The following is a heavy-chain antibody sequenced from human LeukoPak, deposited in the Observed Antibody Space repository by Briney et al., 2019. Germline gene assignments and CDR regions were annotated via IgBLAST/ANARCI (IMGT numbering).Heavy chain of an antibody. CDR2: FDPEDGET. D-gene: IGHD3-22*01. Sequence: ASVKVSCKVSGYTLTELSMHWVRQAPGKGLEWMGGFDPEDGETIYAQKFQGRVTMTEDTSTDTAYMELSSLRSEDTAVYYCATVAGSYYYDSSXXXYFDYWGQGTLVTVSS. CDR3: ATVAGSYYYDSSXXXYFDY. V-gene: IGHV1-24*01. CDR1: GYTLTELS. J-gene: IGHJ4*02.